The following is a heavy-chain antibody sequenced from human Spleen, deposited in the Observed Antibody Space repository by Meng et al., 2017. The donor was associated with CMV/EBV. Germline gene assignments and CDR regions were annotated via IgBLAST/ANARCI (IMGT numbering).Heavy chain of an antibody. J-gene: IGHJ4*02. CDR3: ARDGSRHEYEFVS. CDR1: GGSIRSSSYY. V-gene: IGHV4-39*07. Sequence: GSLRLSCTVSGGSIRSSSYYWGWIRQPPGKGLQWIGNIYYRGSTYYNPSLKSRVTISVDTSKNQFSLKLSSVTAADTAVYYCARDGSRHEYEFVSWGQGTLVTVSS. CDR2: IYYRGST. D-gene: IGHD3-10*01.